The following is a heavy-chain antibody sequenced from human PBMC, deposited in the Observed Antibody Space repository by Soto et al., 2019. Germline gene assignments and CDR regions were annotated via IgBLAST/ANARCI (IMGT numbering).Heavy chain of an antibody. D-gene: IGHD4-17*01. Sequence: PGGSLRLSCAASGFTFSSYSMNWVRQAPGKGLECVSALSYDGSSTYYANSVKGRFTISRDKSKNTLYLQMNSLRAEDTAVYYCAKILQLGDYAFYYYGMDVWGQGTTVTVSS. CDR2: LSYDGSST. V-gene: IGHV3-64*01. CDR1: GFTFSSYS. J-gene: IGHJ6*02. CDR3: AKILQLGDYAFYYYGMDV.